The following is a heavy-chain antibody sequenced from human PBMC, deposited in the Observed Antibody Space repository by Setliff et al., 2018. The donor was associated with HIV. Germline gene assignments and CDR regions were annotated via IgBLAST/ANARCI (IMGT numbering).Heavy chain of an antibody. CDR1: GGTLSSHA. Sequence: SVKVSCKIFGGTLSSHALSWVRQAPGQGLEWMGGIIPIFDRTNYAQKLLGRVTMTTDTSTSTAYMELRSLRLDDTAVYYCARGKRWLQPYYLDYWGQGTLVTVSS. V-gene: IGHV1-69*05. D-gene: IGHD5-18*01. J-gene: IGHJ4*02. CDR3: ARGKRWLQPYYLDY. CDR2: IIPIFDRT.